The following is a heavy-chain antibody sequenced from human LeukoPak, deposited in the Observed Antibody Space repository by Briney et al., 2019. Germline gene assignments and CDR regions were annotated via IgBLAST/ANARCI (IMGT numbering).Heavy chain of an antibody. CDR3: ARAPYDFWSGYVGQYDY. V-gene: IGHV4-30-2*01. CDR1: GGSVTSSGYS. Sequence: PSQTLSLICAVSGGSVTSSGYSWSWIRQPPGKGLEWVGSIYYSGTTYYNPSLSSRVTISIDRAKNQVSLKLSSVTAADTAVYYCARAPYDFWSGYVGQYDYWGQGTLVTVSS. CDR2: IYYSGTT. D-gene: IGHD3-3*01. J-gene: IGHJ4*02.